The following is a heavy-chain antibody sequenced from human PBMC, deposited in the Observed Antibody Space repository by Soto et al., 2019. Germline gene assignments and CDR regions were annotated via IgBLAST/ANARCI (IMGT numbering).Heavy chain of an antibody. CDR1: GFTFSSYG. V-gene: IGHV3-30*18. Sequence: QVQLVESGGGVVQPGRSLRLSCAASGFTFSSYGMHWVRQAPGKGLEWVAVISYDGSKKYYADSVKGRFTISRDNSKNTLYLQMNSLRAEDTAVYYCAKGGSRNYFDYWGQGTLVTVSS. J-gene: IGHJ4*02. D-gene: IGHD3-10*01. CDR2: ISYDGSKK. CDR3: AKGGSRNYFDY.